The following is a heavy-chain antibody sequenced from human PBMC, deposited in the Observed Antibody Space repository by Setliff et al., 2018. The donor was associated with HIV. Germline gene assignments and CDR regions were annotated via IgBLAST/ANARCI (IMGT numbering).Heavy chain of an antibody. CDR3: AKRTFGSGEYSYGYRFDY. Sequence: SETLSLTCTVSGGSISSYYWSWIRQPPGKGLEWIGYTYYSGSTNYNPSLKSRVTISMDTSKNQFSLNLNSVTATDTAVYYCAKRTFGSGEYSYGYRFDYWGQGTLVTVSS. CDR1: GGSISSYY. CDR2: TYYSGST. V-gene: IGHV4-59*08. D-gene: IGHD5-18*01. J-gene: IGHJ4*02.